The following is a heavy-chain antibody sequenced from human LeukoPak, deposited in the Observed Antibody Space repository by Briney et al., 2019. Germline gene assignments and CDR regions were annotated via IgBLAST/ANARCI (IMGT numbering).Heavy chain of an antibody. D-gene: IGHD5-18*01. CDR3: AKDTASSWWYFDL. V-gene: IGHV3-23*01. J-gene: IGHJ2*01. CDR2: ITGSGGST. CDR1: GLTFSSYA. Sequence: PGGSLRLSCAASGLTFSSYAMSWVRQAPGKGLEWVSAITGSGGSTYYADSVKGRFTTSRDNSKNTLYLQMNSLRAEDTAVYYCAKDTASSWWYFDLWGRGTLVTVSS.